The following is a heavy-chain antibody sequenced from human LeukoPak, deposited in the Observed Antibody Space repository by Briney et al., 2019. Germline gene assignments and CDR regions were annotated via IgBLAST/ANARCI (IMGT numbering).Heavy chain of an antibody. CDR2: INHSGST. D-gene: IGHD2-2*01. V-gene: IGHV4-34*01. CDR3: ARFLRYQLLLRGTRWFDP. CDR1: GGSFSGYY. J-gene: IGHJ5*02. Sequence: SETLSLTCAVYGGSFSGYYWSWIRQPPGKGLEWIGEINHSGSTNHNPSLKSRVTISVDTSKNQFSLKLSSVTAADTAVYYCARFLRYQLLLRGTRWFDPWGQGTLVTVSS.